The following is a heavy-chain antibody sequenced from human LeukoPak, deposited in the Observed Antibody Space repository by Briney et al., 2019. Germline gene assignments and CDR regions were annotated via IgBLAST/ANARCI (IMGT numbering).Heavy chain of an antibody. CDR2: IYHSGST. J-gene: IGHJ6*03. Sequence: SETLSLTCTVSGYSISSGYYWGWIRQPPGKGLEWIGSIYHSGSTYYNPSLKSRVTISVDTSKNQFSLKLSSVTAADTAVYYCARIRYYYDSSGYYYYYMDVWGKGTTVTVSS. CDR1: GYSISSGYY. V-gene: IGHV4-38-2*02. D-gene: IGHD3-22*01. CDR3: ARIRYYYDSSGYYYYYMDV.